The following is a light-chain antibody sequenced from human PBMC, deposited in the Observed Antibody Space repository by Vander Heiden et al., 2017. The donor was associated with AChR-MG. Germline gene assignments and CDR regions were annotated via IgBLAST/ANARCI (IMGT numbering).Light chain of an antibody. J-gene: IGKJ4*01. CDR2: GAS. V-gene: IGKV3-20*01. Sequence: EIVLTQSPGTLSLSPGERATLSCRASQSIAGKYLAWYQQKPGQAPRLLIYGASTRATGIPDRFSGSGSGTDFTLTISRLEPEDFAVYYCQRYDCSTPLTFGGGTKVEIK. CDR3: QRYDCSTPLT. CDR1: QSIAGKY.